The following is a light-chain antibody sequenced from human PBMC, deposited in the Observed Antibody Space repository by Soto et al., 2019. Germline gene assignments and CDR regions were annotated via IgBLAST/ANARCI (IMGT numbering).Light chain of an antibody. CDR2: GAS. V-gene: IGKV3-11*01. CDR3: QQRGNWPRT. Sequence: EIVLTQSPATLSLSPGERGTLSCRASQSVSSYLAWYQQKPGQAPRLLIYGASNRATDIPARFSGSGSGTDLTLTISSLESEDFAVYYCQQRGNWPRTFGQGTKLEIK. J-gene: IGKJ2*01. CDR1: QSVSSY.